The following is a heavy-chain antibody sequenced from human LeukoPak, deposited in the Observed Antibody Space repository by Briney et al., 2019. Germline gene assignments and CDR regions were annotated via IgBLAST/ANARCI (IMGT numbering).Heavy chain of an antibody. CDR3: ASWGPDCSSTSCYPPMDV. CDR1: GYTFTSYG. Sequence: ASVKVSCTASGYTFTSYGISWVRQAPGQGLEWMGRISAYNGNTNYAQKLQGRVTMTTDTSTSTAYMELRSLRSDDTAVYYCASWGPDCSSTSCYPPMDVWGKGTTVTVSS. J-gene: IGHJ6*03. CDR2: ISAYNGNT. V-gene: IGHV1-18*01. D-gene: IGHD2-2*01.